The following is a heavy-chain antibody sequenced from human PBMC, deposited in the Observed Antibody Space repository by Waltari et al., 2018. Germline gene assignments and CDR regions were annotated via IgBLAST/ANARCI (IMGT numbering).Heavy chain of an antibody. J-gene: IGHJ4*02. Sequence: QVQLVQSGAEVKKPGASVKVSCKASGYTFTSYAMHWVRQAPGQRLEWMGWINAGNGNTKYSQKFQGRVTITRETSASTAYMELSSLRSEDTAVYYCARDDIAAAVDYWGQGTLVTVSS. CDR3: ARDDIAAAVDY. D-gene: IGHD6-13*01. V-gene: IGHV1-3*01. CDR2: INAGNGNT. CDR1: GYTFTSYA.